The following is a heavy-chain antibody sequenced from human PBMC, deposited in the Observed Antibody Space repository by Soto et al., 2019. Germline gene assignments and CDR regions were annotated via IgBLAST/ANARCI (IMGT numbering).Heavy chain of an antibody. CDR1: GDSVSSNSAA. CDR2: TYYRSKWYN. D-gene: IGHD1-26*01. J-gene: IGHJ5*02. CDR3: ARGVGATTYNWFDP. V-gene: IGHV6-1*01. Sequence: QSQTLSLTCAISGDSVSSNSAAWNWIRQSPSRGLEWLGRTYYRSKWYNDYAVSVKSRITINPDTSKNQFSLQLNSVTPEDTAVYYCARGVGATTYNWFDPWGQGTLVTVSS.